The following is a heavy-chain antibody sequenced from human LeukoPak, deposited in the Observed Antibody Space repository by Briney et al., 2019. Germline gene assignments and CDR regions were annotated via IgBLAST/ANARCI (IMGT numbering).Heavy chain of an antibody. Sequence: PGGSLRLSCAASGFTVRNNYMSWVRQAPGKGLEWVSVIYSGGITYYADSVKGRFTISRDNSKNTLYPQMNSLRAEDTAVYYCASVYSLEGYFDYWGQGTLVTVSS. CDR2: IYSGGIT. D-gene: IGHD5/OR15-5a*01. CDR1: GFTVRNNY. CDR3: ASVYSLEGYFDY. J-gene: IGHJ4*02. V-gene: IGHV3-66*02.